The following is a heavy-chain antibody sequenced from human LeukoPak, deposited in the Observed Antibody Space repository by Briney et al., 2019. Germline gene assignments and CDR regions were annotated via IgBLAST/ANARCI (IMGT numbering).Heavy chain of an antibody. CDR1: GGSFSGYY. Sequence: SETLSLTCAVYGGSFSGYYWSWTRQPPGKGLEWIGEINHSGSTNYNPSLKSRVTISVDTSKNQFSLKLSSVTAADTAVYYCASHYDSSGYYYAYWGQGTLVTVSS. D-gene: IGHD3-22*01. V-gene: IGHV4-34*01. CDR2: INHSGST. CDR3: ASHYDSSGYYYAY. J-gene: IGHJ4*02.